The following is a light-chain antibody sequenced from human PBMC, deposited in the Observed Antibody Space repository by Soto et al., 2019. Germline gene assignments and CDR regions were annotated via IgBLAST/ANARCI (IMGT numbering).Light chain of an antibody. Sequence: EIVLTQSPATLSLSPGERATLSCRASQSVSNSLAWYQQKSGQAPRLLIYDASNRATGIPARFGGSGSGTDFTLTISGLEPEDFAVYYCQQGSDWPLTFGGGTKVGIK. CDR2: DAS. J-gene: IGKJ4*01. CDR1: QSVSNS. CDR3: QQGSDWPLT. V-gene: IGKV3-11*01.